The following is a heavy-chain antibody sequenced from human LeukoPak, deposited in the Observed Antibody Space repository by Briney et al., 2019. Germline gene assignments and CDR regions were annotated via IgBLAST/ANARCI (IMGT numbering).Heavy chain of an antibody. CDR1: GFTFSTYW. V-gene: IGHV3-74*01. CDR2: INSDGSST. CDR3: ARARFGRFYYDGSGYYLDY. D-gene: IGHD3-22*01. J-gene: IGHJ4*02. Sequence: GGSLRLSCAGSGFTFSTYWMHWVRQAPGKGLVWVSRINSDGSSTTYADSVKGRFTISRDNAKNSLYLQMNSLRGEDTAVYYCARARFGRFYYDGSGYYLDYWGQGTLVTVSS.